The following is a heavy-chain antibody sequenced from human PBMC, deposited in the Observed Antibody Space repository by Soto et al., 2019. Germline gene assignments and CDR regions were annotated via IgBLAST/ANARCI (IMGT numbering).Heavy chain of an antibody. Sequence: ASVKVSCKASGGTFSSYAISWVRQAPGQGLEWMGGIIPIFGTANYAQKFQGRVTITADKSTSTAYMELSSLRPEDTAVYYCARDSRAARPLYYYGMDVWGQGTTVTVSS. CDR3: ARDSRAARPLYYYGMDV. V-gene: IGHV1-69*06. CDR1: GGTFSSYA. CDR2: IIPIFGTA. D-gene: IGHD6-6*01. J-gene: IGHJ6*02.